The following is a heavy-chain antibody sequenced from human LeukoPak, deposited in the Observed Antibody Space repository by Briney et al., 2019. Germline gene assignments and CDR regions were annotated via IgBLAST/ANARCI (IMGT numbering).Heavy chain of an antibody. Sequence: SETLSLTCTVSGGSISSYYWSWIRQPPGKGLEWIGYIYYSGSTNYNPSLKSRVTISVDTSKNQFSLKLSSVTAADTAVYYCARDYYGSSSGFDPWGQGTLVTVSS. CDR2: IYYSGST. D-gene: IGHD3-10*01. J-gene: IGHJ5*02. CDR3: ARDYYGSSSGFDP. CDR1: GGSISSYY. V-gene: IGHV4-59*01.